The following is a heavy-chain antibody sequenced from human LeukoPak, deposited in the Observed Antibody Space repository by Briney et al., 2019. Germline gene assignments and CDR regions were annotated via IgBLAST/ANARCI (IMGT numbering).Heavy chain of an antibody. CDR3: ARVGATYGAPLEYDY. V-gene: IGHV1-18*01. CDR2: ISGYSGNT. Sequence: ASVTVSFKASGYSFTTYGISWVRQAPGQGRGWMGWISGYSGNTNYAPKPQGRVTMTTDTSTSTAYMELRSLTSADTGTYYCARVGATYGAPLEYDYWGQGTLVTVSS. CDR1: GYSFTTYG. D-gene: IGHD4/OR15-4a*01. J-gene: IGHJ4*02.